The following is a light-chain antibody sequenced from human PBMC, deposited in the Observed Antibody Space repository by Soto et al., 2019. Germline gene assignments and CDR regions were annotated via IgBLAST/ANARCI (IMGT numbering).Light chain of an antibody. CDR3: CSYAGSFTLYV. CDR2: DVS. V-gene: IGLV2-11*01. J-gene: IGLJ1*01. CDR1: SGDVGGYNY. Sequence: QSVLTQPRSVSGSPGQSVTISCTGTSGDVGGYNYVSWYQQHPGKAPKLMIYDVSERPSGVPDRFSGSKSGNTASLTISGLQAEDEADYDCCSYAGSFTLYVFGTGTKVTVL.